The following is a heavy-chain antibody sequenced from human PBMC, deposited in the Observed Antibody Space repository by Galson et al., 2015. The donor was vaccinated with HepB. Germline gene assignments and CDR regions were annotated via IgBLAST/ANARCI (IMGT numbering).Heavy chain of an antibody. CDR2: LSGSGAIT. V-gene: IGHV3-23*01. CDR3: AKESVSGTYVPTYADS. Sequence: SLRLSCAASGFNFRNHVMTWVRQAPGKGLEWVASLSGSGAITYYADSVKGRSTVSRDNFNNRIFLQMKRLRVEDTALYYCAKESVSGTYVPTYADSWGQGNLVTVSS. D-gene: IGHD1-26*01. CDR1: GFNFRNHV. J-gene: IGHJ5*02.